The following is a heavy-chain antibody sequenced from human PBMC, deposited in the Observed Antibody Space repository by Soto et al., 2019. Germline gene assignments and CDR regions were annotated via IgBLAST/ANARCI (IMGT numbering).Heavy chain of an antibody. V-gene: IGHV3-23*01. D-gene: IGHD6-13*01. CDR2: ISDSRGDT. J-gene: IGHJ3*01. Sequence: QSGGSLRLSCAASGFTFNIYVMNWVRQAPGKGLEWVSGISDSRGDTYYADSVKGRFTISRDNSKNTLYLQMNSLRVEDTAVYFCASTRIPAAQGSPNSRGFDVWGQGTKVTVSS. CDR3: ASTRIPAAQGSPNSRGFDV. CDR1: GFTFNIYV.